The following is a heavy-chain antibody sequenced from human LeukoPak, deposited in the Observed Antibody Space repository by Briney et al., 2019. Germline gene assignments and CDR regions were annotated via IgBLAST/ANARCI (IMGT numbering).Heavy chain of an antibody. Sequence: ASVKVSCKASGYTFTSYGFSWVRQAPGQGLEWMGWISAYNGNTNYAQKLQGRVTMTTDTSTSTAYMELRSLRSDDTAVYYCARDNCSGGSCLFDYWGQGTLVTVSS. CDR1: GYTFTSYG. V-gene: IGHV1-18*01. CDR3: ARDNCSGGSCLFDY. CDR2: ISAYNGNT. J-gene: IGHJ4*02. D-gene: IGHD2-15*01.